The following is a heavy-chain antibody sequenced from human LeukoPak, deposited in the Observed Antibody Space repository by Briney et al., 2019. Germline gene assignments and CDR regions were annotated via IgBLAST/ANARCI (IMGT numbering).Heavy chain of an antibody. Sequence: PGGSLRLSCAASRFTSSNAWMNWFRQAPGEGLEWVGRIKSKADGETTDYAAPVKGRFTISRDDSNNMVYLQMNSLKIEDTAVYYCAIDEPNYAPYDFDYWGQGTLVTVSS. CDR3: AIDEPNYAPYDFDY. D-gene: IGHD4/OR15-4a*01. J-gene: IGHJ4*02. V-gene: IGHV3-15*01. CDR1: RFTSSNAW. CDR2: IKSKADGETT.